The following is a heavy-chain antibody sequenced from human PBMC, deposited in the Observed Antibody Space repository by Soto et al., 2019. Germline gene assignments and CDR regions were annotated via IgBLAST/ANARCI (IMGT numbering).Heavy chain of an antibody. V-gene: IGHV1-69*02. CDR1: GGTFSSYT. D-gene: IGHD2-15*01. J-gene: IGHJ4*02. CDR3: ARLGYCSGGSCYAFDY. Sequence: QVQLVQSGAEVKKPGSSVKVSCKASGGTFSSYTISWVRQAPGQGREWMGRIIPILGIANYAQKFQGRVTITADKSTSTAYMELSSLRSEDTAVYYCARLGYCSGGSCYAFDYWGQGTLVTVSS. CDR2: IIPILGIA.